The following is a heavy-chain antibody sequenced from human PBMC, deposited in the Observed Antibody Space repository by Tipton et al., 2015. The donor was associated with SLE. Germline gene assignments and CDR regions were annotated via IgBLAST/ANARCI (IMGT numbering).Heavy chain of an antibody. CDR2: ISGANGYT. D-gene: IGHD3-10*01. J-gene: IGHJ3*02. Sequence: QLVQSGAEVKKPGASVKVSCKASGYTFSNYGISWVRQVPGQGLEWMGWISGANGYTNFAQRFQGRVTMTTDTSTSTAYMELTSLRSDDTAVYYCARDRGGDAFDIWGQGTMVTVSS. CDR3: ARDRGGDAFDI. CDR1: GYTFSNYG. V-gene: IGHV1-18*04.